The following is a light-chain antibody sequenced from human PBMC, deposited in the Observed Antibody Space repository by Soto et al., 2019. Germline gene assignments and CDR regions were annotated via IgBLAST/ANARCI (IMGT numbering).Light chain of an antibody. Sequence: VMTHAPASLAVSRGGRATRSCRASQTINNNIAWYQRKEGQVPRLVIYGASTRATDIPARFSGSGSGTDFSLTISSLQSEDFAEYHCQQYNNWPHPVGPGTKV. CDR3: QQYNNWPHP. J-gene: IGKJ1*01. CDR1: QTINNN. V-gene: IGKV3-15*01. CDR2: GAS.